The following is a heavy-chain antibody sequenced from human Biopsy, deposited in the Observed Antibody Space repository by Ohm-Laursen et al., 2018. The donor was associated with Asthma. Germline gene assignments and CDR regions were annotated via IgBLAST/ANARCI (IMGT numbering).Heavy chain of an antibody. CDR2: SDHRGNT. CDR1: GLSSSGYY. Sequence: SETLSFTCSMYGLSSSGYYWTWIRQPPGKGLEWIGESDHRGNTNINPTLKSRVTISRDKSANEFSLKMRSVTAADTAIYYCARGPEWSGLDIWGQGTTVTVSS. J-gene: IGHJ6*02. D-gene: IGHD3-3*01. CDR3: ARGPEWSGLDI. V-gene: IGHV4-34*01.